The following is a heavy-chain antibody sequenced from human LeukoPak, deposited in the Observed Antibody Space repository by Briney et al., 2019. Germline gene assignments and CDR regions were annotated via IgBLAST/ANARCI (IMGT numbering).Heavy chain of an antibody. J-gene: IGHJ5*02. CDR1: GGSISSGGYY. D-gene: IGHD1-26*01. CDR2: IYYSGST. CDR3: AREYSSGSYSYNWFDP. V-gene: IGHV4-31*03. Sequence: SETLSLTCTVSGGSISSGGYYRSWIRQHPGKGLEWIGYIYYSGSTYYNPSLKSRVTISVDTSKNQFSLKLSSVTAADTAVYYCAREYSSGSYSYNWFDPWGQGTLVTVSS.